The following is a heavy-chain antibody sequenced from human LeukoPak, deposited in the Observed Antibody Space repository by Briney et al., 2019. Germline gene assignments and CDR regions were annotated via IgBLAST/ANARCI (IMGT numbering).Heavy chain of an antibody. CDR1: GFTFSSYA. CDR2: ISYDGSNK. V-gene: IGHV3-30*01. Sequence: GGSLRLSCAASGFTFSSYAMHWVRQAPGKGLEWVAVISYDGSNKYYADSVKGRFTISRDNSKNTLYLQMNSLRAEDTAVYYCVRDGGSWATIVYYMDVWGKGTTVTVSS. CDR3: VRDGGSWATIVYYMDV. J-gene: IGHJ6*03. D-gene: IGHD5-12*01.